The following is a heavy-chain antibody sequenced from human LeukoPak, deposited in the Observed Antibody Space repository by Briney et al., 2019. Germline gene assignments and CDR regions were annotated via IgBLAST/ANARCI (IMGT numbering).Heavy chain of an antibody. D-gene: IGHD3-22*01. CDR2: INSDGSST. CDR1: GFTLSSYW. Sequence: GGSLRLSCAASGFTLSSYWMHWVRQAPGKGLVWVSRINSDGSSTSNADSVKGRFTTSRDTAKNTLHLQMNSLRAEDTAVYYCARGSSVNFDYWGQGTQVTVSS. J-gene: IGHJ4*02. V-gene: IGHV3-74*01. CDR3: ARGSSVNFDY.